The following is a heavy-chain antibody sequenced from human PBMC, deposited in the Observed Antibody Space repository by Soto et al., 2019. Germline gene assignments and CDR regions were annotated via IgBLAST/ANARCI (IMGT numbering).Heavy chain of an antibody. D-gene: IGHD2-21*02. CDR2: IIPLFGTA. V-gene: IGHV1-69*06. CDR1: GGIFSSNT. CDR3: ASKAACGGDCYAFDS. Sequence: QVYLVQSGAEVKKPGSSVKISCKASGGIFSSNTINWVRQAAGQGLEWMGGIIPLFGTANYAEKFQGRVTITADKSTKTEYMELTSLRSEDTAVYYCASKAACGGDCYAFDSWGPGTLVPVSS. J-gene: IGHJ4*02.